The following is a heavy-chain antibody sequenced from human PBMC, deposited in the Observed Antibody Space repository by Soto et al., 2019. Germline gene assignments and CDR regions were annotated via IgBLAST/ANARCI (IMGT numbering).Heavy chain of an antibody. J-gene: IGHJ3*02. CDR3: ATASNGDFDAFDI. D-gene: IGHD4-17*01. CDR1: GASVSSGDYY. Sequence: PSETLSLTCAVSGASVSSGDYYWNWIRQPPGKGLEWIGYIYYSGNTYYNPSLKSRITISVDTSRNHFSLNLNSVTAADSALYYCATASNGDFDAFDIWGQGTMVTVSS. CDR2: IYYSGNT. V-gene: IGHV4-30-4*01.